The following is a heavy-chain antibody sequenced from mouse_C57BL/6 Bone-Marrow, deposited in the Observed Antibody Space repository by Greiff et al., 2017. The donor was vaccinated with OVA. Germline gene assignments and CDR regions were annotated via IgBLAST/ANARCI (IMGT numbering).Heavy chain of an antibody. Sequence: EVQLQQSGPVLVKPGASVKMSCKASGYTFTDYYMNWVKQSHGKSLEWIGVINPYNGGTSYNQKFKGKATLTVDKSSSTAYMELNSLTSEDSAVYYCARPFTTVDYWGQGTTLTVSS. J-gene: IGHJ2*01. CDR2: INPYNGGT. V-gene: IGHV1-19*01. CDR3: ARPFTTVDY. CDR1: GYTFTDYY. D-gene: IGHD1-1*01.